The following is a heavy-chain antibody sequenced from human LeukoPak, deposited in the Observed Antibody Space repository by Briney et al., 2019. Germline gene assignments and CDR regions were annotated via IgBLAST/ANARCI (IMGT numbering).Heavy chain of an antibody. D-gene: IGHD6-19*01. CDR1: GGSISSGSYS. CDR3: ARGGGWSPYYFDY. J-gene: IGHJ4*02. CDR2: IYPRGST. V-gene: IGHV4-30-2*01. Sequence: SETLSLTCAVSGGSISSGSYSWSWIRQPPGKGLEWIGYIYPRGSTYYNPSLKSRVILSLDKSANQFSLKLGSVTAADTAVYYCARGGGWSPYYFDYWGQGTLVTVSS.